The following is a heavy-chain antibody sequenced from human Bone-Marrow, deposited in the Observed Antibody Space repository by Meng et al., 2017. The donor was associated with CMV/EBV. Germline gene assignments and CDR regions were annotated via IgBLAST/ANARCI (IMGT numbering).Heavy chain of an antibody. CDR3: ARSDTAAGNCFDY. Sequence: CAASGFTFSSYWMHWVRQAPGKGLVWVSRIKTDGSSTNYADSVKGRFTISRDNAKNTLYLQMNSLRAEDTAVYYCARSDTAAGNCFDYWGQGTLVTVSS. J-gene: IGHJ4*02. CDR1: GFTFSSYW. V-gene: IGHV3-74*01. D-gene: IGHD6-13*01. CDR2: IKTDGSST.